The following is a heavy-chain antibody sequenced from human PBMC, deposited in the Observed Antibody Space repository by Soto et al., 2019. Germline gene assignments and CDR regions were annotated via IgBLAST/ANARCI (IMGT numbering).Heavy chain of an antibody. Sequence: QVQLVESGGGVVQPGGSLRLSCAASGFTFGSYTMHWVRQAPGKGLEWVAVITSDGNIRLYADSVKGRFSISRDTSTDTLYLQMSRLRPEDTAVYYCARALIPYCSRNSCRYFDYWGQGTLVTVSS. CDR3: ARALIPYCSRNSCRYFDY. CDR1: GFTFGSYT. V-gene: IGHV3-30-3*01. D-gene: IGHD2-8*01. CDR2: ITSDGNIR. J-gene: IGHJ4*02.